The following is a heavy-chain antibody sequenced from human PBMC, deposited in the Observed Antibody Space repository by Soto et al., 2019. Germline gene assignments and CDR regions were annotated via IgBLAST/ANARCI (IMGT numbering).Heavy chain of an antibody. CDR1: GYTFTSYA. V-gene: IGHV1-3*01. D-gene: IGHD2-15*01. Sequence: ASVKVSCKASGYTFTSYAMHWVRQAPGQRLEWMGWINVGIGHTEFSQKFQGRVTITRDTSASTAYMELSSLGSEDTAVYYCARSGYCNGGTCYSAPLIEYWGQGTLVTVSS. CDR3: ARSGYCNGGTCYSAPLIEY. CDR2: INVGIGHT. J-gene: IGHJ4*02.